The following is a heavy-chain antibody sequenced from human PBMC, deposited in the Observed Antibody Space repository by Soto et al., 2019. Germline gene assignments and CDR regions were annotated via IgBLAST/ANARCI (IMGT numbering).Heavy chain of an antibody. V-gene: IGHV4-30-4*01. D-gene: IGHD3-10*01. J-gene: IGHJ6*02. CDR1: GGSLSNGDYY. Sequence: ASETLSLTCTVSGGSLSNGDYYWSWVRPPPGMGLGWMGYFYYSGNTYYTPSLKSRVTISVDTPKTQFSLKLSSVTAADTAVYYCARAQRVRGAPLSGMDVWGQGTTVTVPS. CDR2: FYYSGNT. CDR3: ARAQRVRGAPLSGMDV.